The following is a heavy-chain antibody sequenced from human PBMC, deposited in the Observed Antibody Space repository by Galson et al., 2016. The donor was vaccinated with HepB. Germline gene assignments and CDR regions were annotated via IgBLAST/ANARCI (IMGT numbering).Heavy chain of an antibody. J-gene: IGHJ4*02. Sequence: TLSLTCTVSGGPMRGGTNYWTWIRQPAGKGLEWIGRVYSSGSTNLNPPLRSRVAISVDTSKSQFSLRLNSVTAADTAIYYCVRDSIASPTLPEFDYWGQGILVTVSS. V-gene: IGHV4-61*02. D-gene: IGHD2-21*01. CDR1: GGPMRGGTNY. CDR2: VYSSGST. CDR3: VRDSIASPTLPEFDY.